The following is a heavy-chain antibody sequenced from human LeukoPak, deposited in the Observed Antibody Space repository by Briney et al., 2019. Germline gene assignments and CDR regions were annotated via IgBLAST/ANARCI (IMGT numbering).Heavy chain of an antibody. V-gene: IGHV1-2*02. CDR1: GYTFTGYY. Sequence: ASVKVSCKASGYTFTGYYMHSVRQAPGQGLEWMGWINPNSGGTNYAQKFQGRVTMTRDTSISTAYMELSRLRSDDAAVYYCARARLRAAAAWFDPWGQGTLVTVSS. CDR2: INPNSGGT. J-gene: IGHJ5*02. D-gene: IGHD6-13*01. CDR3: ARARLRAAAAWFDP.